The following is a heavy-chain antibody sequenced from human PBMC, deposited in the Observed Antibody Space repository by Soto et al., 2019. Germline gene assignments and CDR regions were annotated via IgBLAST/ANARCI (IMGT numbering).Heavy chain of an antibody. CDR3: AREEVAAQYYYYGMDV. V-gene: IGHV1-8*01. Sequence: QVQLVQSAAEVKKPGASVKVSCKASGYTFTSYDINWVRQATGQGLEWMGWMNPNSGNTGYAQKFQGRVTMTRNTSISTAYMELSSLRSEDTAVYYCAREEVAAQYYYYGMDVWGQGTTVTVSS. CDR2: MNPNSGNT. CDR1: GYTFTSYD. D-gene: IGHD6-6*01. J-gene: IGHJ6*02.